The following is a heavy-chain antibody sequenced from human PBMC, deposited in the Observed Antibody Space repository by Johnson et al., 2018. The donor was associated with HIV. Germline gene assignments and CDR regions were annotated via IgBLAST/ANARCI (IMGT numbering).Heavy chain of an antibody. CDR1: GFTFSSYA. D-gene: IGHD2-21*01. J-gene: IGHJ3*02. CDR2: ISYDGSNK. Sequence: QVQLVESGGGVVRPGGSLRLSCAASGFTFSSYAMHWVRQAPGKGLEWVAVISYDGSNKYYADSVKGRFTISRDNSKNTLYLQMNSLRAEDTAVYYCERSAYCGGDCYTYAFDIWGQGTMVTVSS. V-gene: IGHV3-30*04. CDR3: ERSAYCGGDCYTYAFDI.